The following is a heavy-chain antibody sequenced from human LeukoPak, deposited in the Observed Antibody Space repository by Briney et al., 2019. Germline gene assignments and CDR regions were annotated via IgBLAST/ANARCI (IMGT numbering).Heavy chain of an antibody. J-gene: IGHJ4*02. CDR1: GFTFSSYG. Sequence: PGGWVRLSCAASGFTFSSYGMHWVRQAPGKGLEWVAVISYDGSNKYYADSVKGRFTISRDNSKNTLYLQMNSLRAEDTAVYYCAKDTIDYWGQGTLVTVSS. CDR3: AKDTIDY. CDR2: ISYDGSNK. V-gene: IGHV3-30*18.